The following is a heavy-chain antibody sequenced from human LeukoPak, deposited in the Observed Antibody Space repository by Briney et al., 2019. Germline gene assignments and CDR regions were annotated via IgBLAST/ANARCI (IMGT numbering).Heavy chain of an antibody. CDR3: ARGPRGYCSSTSCRSTEYYYYMDV. CDR2: IYYSGST. Sequence: SETLSLTCTVSGGSISSYYWSWIRQPPGKGLEWIGYIYYSGSTNYNPSLKSRVTISVDTSKNQFSLKLSSVTAADTAVYYCARGPRGYCSSTSCRSTEYYYYMDVWAKGTTVTVSS. V-gene: IGHV4-59*01. J-gene: IGHJ6*03. CDR1: GGSISSYY. D-gene: IGHD2-2*01.